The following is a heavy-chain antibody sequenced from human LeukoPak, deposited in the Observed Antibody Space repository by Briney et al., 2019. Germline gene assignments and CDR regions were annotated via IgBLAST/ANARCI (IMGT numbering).Heavy chain of an antibody. V-gene: IGHV3-48*01. CDR1: EFTFSTYT. D-gene: IGHD3-10*01. Sequence: PGGSLRLSCAASEFTFSTYTMNWVRQAPGKGLEWGSYISSSSSSTIYYADSVKGRFTISRDNAKNSLYLQMNSLRAEDTAVYYCATRIITMVRGVTDYWGQGTLVTVSS. CDR3: ATRIITMVRGVTDY. J-gene: IGHJ4*02. CDR2: ISSSSSSTI.